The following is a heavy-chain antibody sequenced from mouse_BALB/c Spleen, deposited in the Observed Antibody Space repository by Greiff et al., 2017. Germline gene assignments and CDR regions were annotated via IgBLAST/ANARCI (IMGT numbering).Heavy chain of an antibody. CDR1: GFNIKDTY. CDR3: ASHYDVYYRAWFAY. CDR2: IDPANGNT. Sequence: EVQLVESGAELVKPGASVKLSCTASGFNIKDTYMHWVKQRPEQGLEWIGRIDPANGNTKYDPKFQGKATITADTSSNTAYLQLSSLTSEDTAVYYCASHYDVYYRAWFAYWGQGTLVTVSA. D-gene: IGHD2-3*01. V-gene: IGHV14-3*02. J-gene: IGHJ3*01.